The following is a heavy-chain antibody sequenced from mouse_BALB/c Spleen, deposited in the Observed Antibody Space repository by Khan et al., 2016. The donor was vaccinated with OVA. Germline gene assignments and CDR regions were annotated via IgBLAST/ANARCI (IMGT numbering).Heavy chain of an antibody. CDR3: ASHLTGSLAY. J-gene: IGHJ3*01. CDR1: GFTFSSYS. D-gene: IGHD4-1*01. CDR2: ISNGGDYT. V-gene: IGHV5-6*01. Sequence: EVQLVESGGDLVEPGGSLKLSCAASGFTFSSYSMSWVRQTPDKRLEWVATISNGGDYTYYPDIVKGRFTISRDNAKKTLYLQMSSLKSEETAMYYCASHLTGSLAYWGQGTLVAVSA.